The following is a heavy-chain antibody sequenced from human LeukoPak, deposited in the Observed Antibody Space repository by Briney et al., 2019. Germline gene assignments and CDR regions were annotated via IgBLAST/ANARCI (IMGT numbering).Heavy chain of an antibody. D-gene: IGHD6-13*01. V-gene: IGHV1-18*01. CDR2: ISAYNGNT. J-gene: IGHJ4*02. Sequence: ASVKVSCKASGYTFTSYGINSVRQAPGQGLEWMGWISAYNGNTNYAQKVQGRVTMTTDTSTSTAYMELRSLRSDDTAVYYCAKAHYSVAAAGMSDDWCQGTLVTVSS. CDR3: AKAHYSVAAAGMSDD. CDR1: GYTFTSYG.